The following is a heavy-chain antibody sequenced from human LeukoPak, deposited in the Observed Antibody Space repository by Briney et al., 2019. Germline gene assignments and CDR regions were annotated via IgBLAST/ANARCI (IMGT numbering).Heavy chain of an antibody. D-gene: IGHD1-14*01. J-gene: IGHJ6*03. V-gene: IGHV3-21*01. CDR1: RFTFSSYS. Sequence: GGSLRLSCAASRFTFSSYSMNWVRQAPGKGLEWVSSISSSGSYIYYADSVKGRFTISRDNAKNSLYLQMNSLRAEDTAVYYCARVGPWVNPDHCYYYMDVWGKGTTVTVSS. CDR2: ISSSGSYI. CDR3: ARVGPWVNPDHCYYYMDV.